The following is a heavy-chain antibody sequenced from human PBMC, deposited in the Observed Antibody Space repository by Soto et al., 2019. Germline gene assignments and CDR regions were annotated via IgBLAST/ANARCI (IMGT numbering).Heavy chain of an antibody. CDR2: INAGNGNT. Sequence: ASVKVSCKASGYTFTSSAMHWVRQAPGQRLEWMGWINAGNGNTKYSQKFQGRVTITRDTSASTAYMELSSLRSEDTAVYYCASSAPRGEYQLLYSWFDPWGQGTLVTVSS. CDR1: GYTFTSSA. D-gene: IGHD2-2*02. V-gene: IGHV1-3*01. CDR3: ASSAPRGEYQLLYSWFDP. J-gene: IGHJ5*02.